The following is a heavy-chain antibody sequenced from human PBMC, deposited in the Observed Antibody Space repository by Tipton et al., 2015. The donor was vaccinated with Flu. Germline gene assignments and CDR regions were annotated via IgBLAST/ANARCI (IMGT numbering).Heavy chain of an antibody. CDR1: SGSIRSTNYF. D-gene: IGHD3-10*02. Sequence: TLSLTCTVSSGSIRSTNYFCAWIRQPPGKRLELIGSIYPSGATYYNPSLKSRVTLSVDTSKSQFSLMLGSVTAADTAIYYCARLSYYDVDLKNFYFDHWGQGVLVTVSS. CDR2: IYPSGAT. V-gene: IGHV4-39*01. J-gene: IGHJ4*02. CDR3: ARLSYYDVDLKNFYFDH.